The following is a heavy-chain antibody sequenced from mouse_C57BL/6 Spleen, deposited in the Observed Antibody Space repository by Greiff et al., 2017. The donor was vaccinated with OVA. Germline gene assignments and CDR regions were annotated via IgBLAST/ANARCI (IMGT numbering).Heavy chain of an antibody. V-gene: IGHV1-26*01. Sequence: VQLQQSGPELVKPGASVKISCKASGYTFTDYYMNWVKQSHGKSLEWIGDINPNNGGTSYNQKFKGKATLTVDKSSSTAYMELRSLTSEDSAVYYCARPYSNYGGVYFDYWGQGTTLTVSS. D-gene: IGHD2-5*01. J-gene: IGHJ2*01. CDR3: ARPYSNYGGVYFDY. CDR1: GYTFTDYY. CDR2: INPNNGGT.